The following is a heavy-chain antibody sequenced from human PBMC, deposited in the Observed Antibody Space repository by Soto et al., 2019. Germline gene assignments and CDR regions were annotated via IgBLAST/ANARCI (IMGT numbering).Heavy chain of an antibody. CDR3: AGNKNWNYYYGMDV. D-gene: IGHD1-1*01. CDR1: GYSFTSYW. J-gene: IGHJ6*02. V-gene: IGHV5-10-1*01. CDR2: IDPSDSYT. Sequence: PGESLKISCKGSGYSFTSYWISWVRQMPGKGLEWMGRIDPSDSYTKYSPSFQGHVTISADKSISTAYLQWSSLKASDTAMYYCAGNKNWNYYYGMDVWGQGTTVTVSS.